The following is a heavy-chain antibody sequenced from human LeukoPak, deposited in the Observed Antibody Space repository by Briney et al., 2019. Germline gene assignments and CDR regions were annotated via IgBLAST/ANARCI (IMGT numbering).Heavy chain of an antibody. Sequence: GGSLRLSCAASGFTFSSYSMNWVRQAPGKGLEWVSYISSSSSTIYYADSVKGRFTISRDNAKNSLYLQMNSLRAEDTAVYYCARDRNYDSSGYYLHQWPSIYWGQGTLVTVSS. J-gene: IGHJ4*02. D-gene: IGHD3-22*01. CDR1: GFTFSSYS. CDR2: ISSSSSTI. CDR3: ARDRNYDSSGYYLHQWPSIY. V-gene: IGHV3-48*01.